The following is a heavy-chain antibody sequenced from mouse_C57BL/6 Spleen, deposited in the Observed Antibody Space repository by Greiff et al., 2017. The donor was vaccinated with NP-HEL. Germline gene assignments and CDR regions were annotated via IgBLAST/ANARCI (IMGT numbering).Heavy chain of an antibody. Sequence: EVKVEESGPGLVKPSQSLSLTCSVTGYSITSGYYWNWIRQFPGNKLEWMGYISYDGSNNYNPSLKNRISITRDTSKNQFFLKLNSVTTEDTATYYCARRGLVDMDYWGQGTSVTVSS. CDR2: ISYDGSN. CDR1: GYSITSGYY. CDR3: ARRGLVDMDY. D-gene: IGHD1-1*01. J-gene: IGHJ4*01. V-gene: IGHV3-6*01.